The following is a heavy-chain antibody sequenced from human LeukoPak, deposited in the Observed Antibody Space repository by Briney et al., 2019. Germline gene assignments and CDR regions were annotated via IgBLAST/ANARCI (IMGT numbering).Heavy chain of an antibody. J-gene: IGHJ4*02. D-gene: IGHD1-26*01. V-gene: IGHV4-4*07. Sequence: SETLSLTCTVSGGPISSYYWSWIRQPAGKGLEWIGRIYSGGSTNYNPSLKSRVTMSVDSSNNQFSLKLSSVTAADTAVFYCARENTGSYREFDYWGQGTLVTVSS. CDR2: IYSGGST. CDR3: ARENTGSYREFDY. CDR1: GGPISSYY.